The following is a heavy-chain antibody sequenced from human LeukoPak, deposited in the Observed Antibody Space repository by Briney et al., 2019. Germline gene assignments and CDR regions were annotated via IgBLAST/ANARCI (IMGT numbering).Heavy chain of an antibody. Sequence: GGSLRLSCSASGFTFSSYAMHWVRQAPGKGPEYVSAISSNGGSTYYADSVKGRFTISRDNSKNTLYLQMSSLRAEDTAVYYCVKDKRSWYYFDYRGQGTLVTVS. D-gene: IGHD6-13*01. CDR2: ISSNGGST. V-gene: IGHV3-64D*09. J-gene: IGHJ4*02. CDR3: VKDKRSWYYFDY. CDR1: GFTFSSYA.